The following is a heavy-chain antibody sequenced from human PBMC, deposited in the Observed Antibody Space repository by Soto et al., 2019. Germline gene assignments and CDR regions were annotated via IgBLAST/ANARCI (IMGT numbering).Heavy chain of an antibody. CDR2: IYYSGST. CDR3: ARYWRAYDSSGYSYSWFDP. D-gene: IGHD3-22*01. Sequence: SETLSLTCTVSGGSISSYYWSWIRQPPGKGLEWIGYIYYSGSTNYNPSLKSRVTISVDTSKNQFSLKLSSVTAADTAVYYCARYWRAYDSSGYSYSWFDPWGQGTLVTVSS. J-gene: IGHJ5*02. CDR1: GGSISSYY. V-gene: IGHV4-59*01.